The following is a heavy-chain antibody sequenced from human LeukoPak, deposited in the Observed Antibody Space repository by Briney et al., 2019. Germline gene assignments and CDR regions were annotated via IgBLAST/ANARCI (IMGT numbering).Heavy chain of an antibody. CDR2: ISYDGSNK. V-gene: IGHV3-30*18. D-gene: IGHD2-21*01. CDR3: AKDPQPWGGGDYFDY. CDR1: GFTFSTYG. Sequence: GGSLRLSCVASGFTFSTYGMHWVRQAPGEGLEWVTVISYDGSNKYYADSVKGRFTISRDNSKNTLYLQMNNLRVEDTAVYYCAKDPQPWGGGDYFDYWGQGTLVTVSS. J-gene: IGHJ4*02.